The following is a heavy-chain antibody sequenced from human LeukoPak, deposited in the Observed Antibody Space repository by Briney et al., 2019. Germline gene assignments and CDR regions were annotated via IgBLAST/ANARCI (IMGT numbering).Heavy chain of an antibody. CDR1: GYRFTGYN. V-gene: IGHV1-3*01. CDR3: ARDQYNVIDS. Sequence: ASVKVPCKASGYRFTGYNIDWVRQAPGQRPEWMGRINAENGDTKYSQKFQGRVTITRDTFASTSYMELSSLRSEDTAVYYCARDQYNVIDSWGQGTLVTVSS. CDR2: INAENGDT. D-gene: IGHD1-14*01. J-gene: IGHJ4*02.